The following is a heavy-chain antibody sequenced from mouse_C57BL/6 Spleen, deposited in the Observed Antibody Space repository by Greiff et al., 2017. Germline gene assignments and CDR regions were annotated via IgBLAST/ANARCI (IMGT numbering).Heavy chain of an antibody. Sequence: VQLQQSGAELARPGASVKLSCKASGYTFTSYGISWVKQRTGQGLEWIGEIYPRSGNTYYNEKFKGKATLTADKSSSTAYMELRSLTSEDSAVYFCARLYKSNFYWGQGTTLTVAS. CDR3: ARLYKSNFY. J-gene: IGHJ2*01. CDR1: GYTFTSYG. V-gene: IGHV1-81*01. D-gene: IGHD1-3*01. CDR2: IYPRSGNT.